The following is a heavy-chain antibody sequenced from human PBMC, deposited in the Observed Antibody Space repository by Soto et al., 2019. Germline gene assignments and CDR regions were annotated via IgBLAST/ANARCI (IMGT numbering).Heavy chain of an antibody. CDR1: GGSFSGYY. CDR2: INHSGST. J-gene: IGHJ6*02. D-gene: IGHD2-2*01. CDR3: ATVPAAPRHYYYYGMDV. Sequence: SETLSLTCAVYGGSFSGYYWSWIRQPPGKGLEWIGEINHSGSTNYNPSLKSRVTISVDTSKNQFSLKLSSVTAADTAVYYCATVPAAPRHYYYYGMDVWGQGTTVTVS. V-gene: IGHV4-34*01.